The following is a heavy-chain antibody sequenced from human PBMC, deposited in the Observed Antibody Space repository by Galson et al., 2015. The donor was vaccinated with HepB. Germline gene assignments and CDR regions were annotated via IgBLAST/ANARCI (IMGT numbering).Heavy chain of an antibody. Sequence: CAISGDSVSSNSASWNWIRQSPSRGLEWLGRTYYRSEWYNDYAVSVKSRISINPDTSKNQFSLQLNSVTPEDTAVYYCARDPSSAVSNFDCWGQGTLVTVSS. D-gene: IGHD6-25*01. CDR1: GDSVSSNSAS. CDR2: TYYRSEWYN. J-gene: IGHJ4*02. V-gene: IGHV6-1*01. CDR3: ARDPSSAVSNFDC.